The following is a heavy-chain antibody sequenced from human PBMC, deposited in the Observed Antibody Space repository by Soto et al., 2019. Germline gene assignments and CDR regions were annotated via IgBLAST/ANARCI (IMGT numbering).Heavy chain of an antibody. D-gene: IGHD6-19*01. CDR1: GFSLSTSGVG. CDR2: IYWDDDK. V-gene: IGHV2-5*02. CDR3: AHSTSSGWSVWFDP. J-gene: IGHJ5*02. Sequence: QITLKESGPTLVKPTQTLTLTCTFSGFSLSTSGVGVGWIRQPPEKAREWLALIYWDDDKRYSPSLKIRLTITKDTSKNQVVLTMTNIDPVDTATYYCAHSTSSGWSVWFDPWGQGTLVTVSS.